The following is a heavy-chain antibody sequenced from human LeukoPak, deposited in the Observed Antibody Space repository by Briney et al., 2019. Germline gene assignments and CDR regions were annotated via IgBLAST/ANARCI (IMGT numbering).Heavy chain of an antibody. V-gene: IGHV4-61*02. CDR2: IYASGST. CDR3: ARVGFYYDSSGYYTHYYCMDV. D-gene: IGHD3-22*01. Sequence: TSQTLSLTCTVSGGSISSCSYYWSWIRQPAGKGLEWIGRIYASGSTNYYPSLKGRVTISEDKSKYQFSLNLSSVTALDTALYYCARVGFYYDSSGYYTHYYCMDVWDKGNTVTVSS. J-gene: IGHJ6*03. CDR1: GGSISSCSYY.